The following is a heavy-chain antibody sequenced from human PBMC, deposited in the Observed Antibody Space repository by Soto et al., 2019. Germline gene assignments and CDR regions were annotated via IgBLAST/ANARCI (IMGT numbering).Heavy chain of an antibody. V-gene: IGHV1-3*01. CDR3: VRRHVSATGIDWFDP. J-gene: IGHJ5*02. CDR1: GYTXTSYG. Sequence: SXKVSFKASGYTXTSYGIHLVRQAPGQSLEWMGWINAANGDTKYSPKFQGRVTITRDTSARKAYMELSSMRSEDTAVYYCVRRHVSATGIDWFDPWGQGTLGTVSS. D-gene: IGHD6-13*01. CDR2: INAANGDT.